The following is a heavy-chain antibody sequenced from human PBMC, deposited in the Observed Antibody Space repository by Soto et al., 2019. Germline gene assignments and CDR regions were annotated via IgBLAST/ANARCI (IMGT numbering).Heavy chain of an antibody. V-gene: IGHV1-3*01. CDR2: INASNGNT. D-gene: IGHD5-12*01. J-gene: IGHJ4*02. CDR3: ARAEYSGYDWADYFDY. CDR1: GYTFTSYG. Sequence: ASVKVSCKASGYTFTSYGLHWVRQAPGQRLEWMGWINASNGNTKYSQKFQGRVTITRDTSASTAYMELSSLRSEDTAVYYCARAEYSGYDWADYFDYWGQGTLVTVSS.